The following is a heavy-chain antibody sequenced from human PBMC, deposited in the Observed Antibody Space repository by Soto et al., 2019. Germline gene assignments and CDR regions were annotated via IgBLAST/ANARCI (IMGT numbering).Heavy chain of an antibody. CDR3: AHSIALRIAAAATTYDYYGMDV. Sequence: QITLKESGPTLVKPTQTLTLTCTFSGFSLSTSGVGVGWIRQPPGKALEWLALIYWNDDKRYSPSLKSRLTITKDTSKNQVVLTMTNMDPVDTATYYCAHSIALRIAAAATTYDYYGMDVWGQGTTVTVSS. V-gene: IGHV2-5*01. J-gene: IGHJ6*02. CDR1: GFSLSTSGVG. CDR2: IYWNDDK. D-gene: IGHD6-13*01.